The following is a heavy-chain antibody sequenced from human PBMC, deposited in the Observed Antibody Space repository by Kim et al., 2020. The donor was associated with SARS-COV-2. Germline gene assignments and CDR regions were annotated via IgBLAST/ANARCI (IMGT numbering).Heavy chain of an antibody. CDR2: ISYSGRT. D-gene: IGHD3-3*01. CDR1: GGSISSNDYY. CDR3: ARGIFGVVIIPYYYYY. Sequence: SETLSITCTVSGGSISSNDYYWDWIRQPPGKGLEWIGSISYSGRTYYNPSLKSRVTISVDTSKNQISLKLSSVTAADTGVYYCARGIFGVVIIPYYYYY. J-gene: IGHJ6*03. V-gene: IGHV4-39*01.